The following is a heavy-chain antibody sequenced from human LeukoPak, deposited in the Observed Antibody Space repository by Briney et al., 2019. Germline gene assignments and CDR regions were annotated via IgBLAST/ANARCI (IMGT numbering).Heavy chain of an antibody. Sequence: GGSLRLSCSASGFSFSSFVMHWVRQAPGKGLEYVSGISSDGGTTYYADSVKGRFTISRDISKSTLDLQMTSLRPGDTAVYYCARDWPRDGYHEIFEYWGQGTLVTVSS. CDR3: ARDWPRDGYHEIFEY. D-gene: IGHD5-24*01. CDR1: GFSFSSFV. CDR2: ISSDGGTT. V-gene: IGHV3-64D*06. J-gene: IGHJ4*02.